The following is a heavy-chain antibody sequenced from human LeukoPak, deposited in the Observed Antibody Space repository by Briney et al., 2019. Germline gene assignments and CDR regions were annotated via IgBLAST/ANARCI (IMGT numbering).Heavy chain of an antibody. CDR3: ARSFDI. Sequence: PGGSLRLSCAASGFPFSKFEMIWVPQAPGKGLEWVSHISSSGTTIYDADSVKGRFTISRDNAKKSLYLQMNSLRVEDTAVYYCARSFDIWGQGTMVTVSS. V-gene: IGHV3-48*03. CDR1: GFPFSKFE. J-gene: IGHJ3*02. CDR2: ISSSGTTI.